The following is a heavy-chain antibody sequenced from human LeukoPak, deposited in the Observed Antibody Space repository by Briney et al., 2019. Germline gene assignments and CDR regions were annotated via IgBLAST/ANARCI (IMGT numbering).Heavy chain of an antibody. J-gene: IGHJ4*02. CDR2: IKQDGSEK. CDR3: ARDSPYYMKPYYFDY. Sequence: GGSLRLSCAASGFTFSSYWMSWVRQAPGKGLEWVANIKQDGSEKYYVDSVKGRFTISRDNAKNSLYLQMNSLRAEDTAVYYCARDSPYYMKPYYFDYWGQGTLVTVSS. D-gene: IGHD1-26*01. V-gene: IGHV3-7*01. CDR1: GFTFSSYW.